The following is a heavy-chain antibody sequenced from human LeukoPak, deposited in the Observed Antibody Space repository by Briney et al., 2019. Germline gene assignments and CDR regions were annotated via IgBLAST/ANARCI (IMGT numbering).Heavy chain of an antibody. J-gene: IGHJ4*02. V-gene: IGHV1-46*01. Sequence: ASVKVSCKASGYTFTSYYMHWGRQAPGPGLEWVGIINPSGGSTSYAQKVQGRVTMTRDTSTSTVYMEMSSLRSEDTAVYYCARARIVGAKPLDYWGQGTLVTVSS. D-gene: IGHD1-26*01. CDR1: GYTFTSYY. CDR3: ARARIVGAKPLDY. CDR2: INPSGGST.